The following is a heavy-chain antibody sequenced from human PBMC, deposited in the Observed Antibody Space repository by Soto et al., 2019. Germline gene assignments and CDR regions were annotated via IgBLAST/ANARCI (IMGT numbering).Heavy chain of an antibody. V-gene: IGHV3-30-3*01. D-gene: IGHD3-22*01. Sequence: QVQLVESGGGVVQPGRSLRLSCAASGVTFSSYAMHWVRQAPGKGREWVAVISYDGINKYYADSVKGRFTISRDTSKNTLYLQMNSLRAEDTALYYCARAPRLLVVTSYYYYGMDVWGQGTTVTVSS. CDR3: ARAPRLLVVTSYYYYGMDV. CDR2: ISYDGINK. CDR1: GVTFSSYA. J-gene: IGHJ6*02.